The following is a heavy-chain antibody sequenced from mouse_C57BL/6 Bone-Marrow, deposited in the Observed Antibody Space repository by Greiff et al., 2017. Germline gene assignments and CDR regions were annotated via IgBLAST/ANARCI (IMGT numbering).Heavy chain of an antibody. J-gene: IGHJ4*01. Sequence: VQLQQSGAELVKPGASVKMSCKASGYTFTSYWITWVKQRPGQGLEWIGDIYPGSGSTNYNEKFKSQATLTVDTSSSTAYMQLSSLTSEDSSVYYGANSSLYYYGSKGDDWGQGTSVTVSS. CDR2: IYPGSGST. V-gene: IGHV1-55*01. D-gene: IGHD1-1*01. CDR1: GYTFTSYW. CDR3: ANSSLYYYGSKGDD.